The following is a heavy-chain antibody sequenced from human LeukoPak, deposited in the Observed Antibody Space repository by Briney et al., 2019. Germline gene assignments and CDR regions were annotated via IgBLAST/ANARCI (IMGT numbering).Heavy chain of an antibody. CDR2: ISTHDVNT. J-gene: IGHJ4*02. V-gene: IGHV1-18*01. D-gene: IGHD2-2*01. Sequence: GASVKVSCKASGYTFTSSGISWVRQAPGQGLEWMGWISTHDVNTKYAQKLQGRVTLTTDTSTSTAYMELRSLRSDDTAVYYCTTDLGYSGSTTCDTFDYWGQGTLVTVSS. CDR1: GYTFTSSG. CDR3: TTDLGYSGSTTCDTFDY.